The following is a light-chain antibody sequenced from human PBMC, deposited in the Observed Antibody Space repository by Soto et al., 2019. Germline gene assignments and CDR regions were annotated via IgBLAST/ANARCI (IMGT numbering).Light chain of an antibody. CDR3: QQYGSSPRYR. V-gene: IGKV3-20*01. CDR1: QSVDSRY. Sequence: DIVLTQSPGTLSLSPGERATLSCRASQSVDSRYLAWYQQKPGQAPRLLIYAVSSRATDIPDRFSGSGSGTDLALTISRRGPQDVAEYYYQQYGSSPRYRFGQGTKLEI. CDR2: AVS. J-gene: IGKJ2*03.